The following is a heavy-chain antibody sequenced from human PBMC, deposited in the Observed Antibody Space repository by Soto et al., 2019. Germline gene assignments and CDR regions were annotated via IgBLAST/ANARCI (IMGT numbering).Heavy chain of an antibody. V-gene: IGHV4-31*03. D-gene: IGHD3-22*01. J-gene: IGHJ6*02. CDR2: IYSNGNT. CDR3: ARGGPSGYNDYHGMDV. Sequence: PSETLSLTCTVSGGSISSSGYYWSWIRQPPGKALEWIGFIYSNGNTYYKPSLKSRITISVDTSKNHFSLKLSSVTAADTAVYYCARGGPSGYNDYHGMDVWGQGTTVTVSS. CDR1: GGSISSSGYY.